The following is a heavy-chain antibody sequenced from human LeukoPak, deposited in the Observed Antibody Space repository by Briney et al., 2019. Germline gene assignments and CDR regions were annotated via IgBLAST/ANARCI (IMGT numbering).Heavy chain of an antibody. D-gene: IGHD3-10*01. CDR1: GGSISSYY. Sequence: PSETLSLTCTVSGGSISSYYWSWIRQPPGKGLEWIGYIYYSGSTYYNPSLKSRVTISVDTSKNQFSLKLSSVTAADTAVYYCARSAETLWFGELFRFDYWGQGTLVTVSS. J-gene: IGHJ4*02. CDR3: ARSAETLWFGELFRFDY. V-gene: IGHV4-59*12. CDR2: IYYSGST.